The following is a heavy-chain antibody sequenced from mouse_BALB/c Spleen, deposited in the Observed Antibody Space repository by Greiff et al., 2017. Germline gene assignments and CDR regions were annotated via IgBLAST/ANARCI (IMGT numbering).Heavy chain of an antibody. CDR2: IRLKSNNYAT. CDR3: TRTIFITTATAMDY. J-gene: IGHJ4*01. V-gene: IGHV6-6*02. CDR1: GFTFRNYW. D-gene: IGHD1-2*01. Sequence: EVKLVESGGGLVQPGGSMKLSCVASGFTFRNYWMNWVRQSPEKGLEWVAEIRLKSNNYATHYAESVKGRFTISRDDSKSSVYLQMNNLRAEDTGSYYCTRTIFITTATAMDYWGQGTSVTGSS.